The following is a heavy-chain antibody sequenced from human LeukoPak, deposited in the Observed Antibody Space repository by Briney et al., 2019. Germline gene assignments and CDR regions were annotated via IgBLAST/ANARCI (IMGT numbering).Heavy chain of an antibody. J-gene: IGHJ4*02. CDR1: GGSISSGGYY. Sequence: PSQTLSLTCTVFGGSISSGGYYWSWIRQHPGKGLEWIGYIYYSGSTYYNPSLKSRVTISVDTSKNQFSLKLSSVTAADTAVYYCARGYSGSYGRFDYWGQGTLVTVSS. CDR3: ARGYSGSYGRFDY. CDR2: IYYSGST. V-gene: IGHV4-31*03. D-gene: IGHD1-26*01.